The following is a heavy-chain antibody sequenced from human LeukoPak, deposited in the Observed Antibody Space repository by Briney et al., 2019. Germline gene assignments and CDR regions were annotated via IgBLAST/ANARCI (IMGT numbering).Heavy chain of an antibody. V-gene: IGHV4-34*01. J-gene: IGHJ6*03. CDR1: GGSFSGYY. D-gene: IGHD3-3*01. CDR2: INHSGST. Sequence: SVTLSLTCAVYGGSFSGYYWSWIRQPPGKGLEWIGEINHSGSTNYNPSLKSRVTISVDTSKNQFSLKLSSVTAADTAVYYCASRVRFWSGYYSTPYYYYYMDVWGKGTTVTVSS. CDR3: ASRVRFWSGYYSTPYYYYYMDV.